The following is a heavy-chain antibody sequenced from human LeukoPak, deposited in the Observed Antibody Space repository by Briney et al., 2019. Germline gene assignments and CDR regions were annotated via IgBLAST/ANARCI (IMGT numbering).Heavy chain of an antibody. CDR2: IYYSGST. CDR3: ARYYDFWSGYSPYYYYYMDV. D-gene: IGHD3-3*01. CDR1: GGSISSYY. Sequence: SETLSLTCTVSGGSISSYYWSWIRQPPGKGLEWIGYIYYSGSTNYNPSLKSRVTISVDTSKNQFSLKLSSVTAADTAVYYCARYYDFWSGYSPYYYYYMDVWGKGTTVTVSS. J-gene: IGHJ6*03. V-gene: IGHV4-59*01.